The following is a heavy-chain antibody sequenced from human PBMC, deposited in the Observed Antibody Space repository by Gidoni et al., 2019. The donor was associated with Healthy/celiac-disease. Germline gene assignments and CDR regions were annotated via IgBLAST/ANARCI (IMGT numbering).Heavy chain of an antibody. CDR1: GFTFDDYA. D-gene: IGHD6-6*01. CDR2: ISWNSGSI. CDR3: AKDISEQLVYYFDY. Sequence: EVQLVESGGGLVQPGRSLRLSCAASGFTFDDYAMHCVRPAPGKGLEGVAGISWNSGSIGYADAVKGRFTISRDNAKNSLYLQMNSLRAEDTALYYCAKDISEQLVYYFDYWGQGTLVTVSS. V-gene: IGHV3-9*01. J-gene: IGHJ4*02.